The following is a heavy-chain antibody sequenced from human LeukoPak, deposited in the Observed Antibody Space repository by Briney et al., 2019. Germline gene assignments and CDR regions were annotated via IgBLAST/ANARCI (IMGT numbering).Heavy chain of an antibody. J-gene: IGHJ4*02. CDR3: ARTQLGAVAPDY. Sequence: SETLSLTCAVYGGSFSGYYWSWIRQPPGKGLEWIGEINHSGSTNYNPSLKSRVTMSVDTSKNQFSLKLSSVTAADTAVYYCARTQLGAVAPDYWGQGTLVTVSS. CDR2: INHSGST. D-gene: IGHD3-16*01. CDR1: GGSFSGYY. V-gene: IGHV4-34*01.